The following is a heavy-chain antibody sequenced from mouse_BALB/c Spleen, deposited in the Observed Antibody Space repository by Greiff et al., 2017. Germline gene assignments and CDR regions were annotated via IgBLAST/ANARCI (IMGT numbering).Heavy chain of an antibody. D-gene: IGHD1-1*01. V-gene: IGHV3-2*02. CDR1: GYSITSDYA. Sequence: VQLKESGPGLVKPSQSLSLTCTVTGYSITSDYAWNWIRQFPGNKLEWMGYISYSGSTSYNPSLKSRISITRDTSKNQFFLQLNSVTTEDTATYYCATYGSAYWGQGTLVTVSA. J-gene: IGHJ3*01. CDR3: ATYGSAY. CDR2: ISYSGST.